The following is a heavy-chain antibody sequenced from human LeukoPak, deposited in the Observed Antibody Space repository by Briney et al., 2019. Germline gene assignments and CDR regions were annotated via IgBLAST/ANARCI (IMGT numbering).Heavy chain of an antibody. Sequence: PGGSLRLSCDASGFTFDTAWMHWVRQAPGKGLEWVGRIKSKNDGGTVDCAAPMKGRFSISRDDSKNTVYLQMNRLKTEDTAEYYCTTERFYDDSLKSDFWGQGTLVTVSS. CDR2: IKSKNDGGTV. D-gene: IGHD3-22*01. CDR1: GFTFDTAW. V-gene: IGHV3-15*01. J-gene: IGHJ4*02. CDR3: TTERFYDDSLKSDF.